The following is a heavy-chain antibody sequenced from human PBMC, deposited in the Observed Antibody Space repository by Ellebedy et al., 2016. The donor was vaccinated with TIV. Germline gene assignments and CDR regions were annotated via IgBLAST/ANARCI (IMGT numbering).Heavy chain of an antibody. CDR3: IFKGMSARLY. CDR1: GFTFNNYA. V-gene: IGHV3-23*01. D-gene: IGHD6-6*01. J-gene: IGHJ1*01. Sequence: GESLKISCAASGFTFNNYAMNCVRQAPGTGLEWVSGISSSGDSTYYADSVKGRFTVSRDNSKNTLFLKVNSLRAADSAVYYCIFKGMSARLYWGQGTLVTVSS. CDR2: ISSSGDST.